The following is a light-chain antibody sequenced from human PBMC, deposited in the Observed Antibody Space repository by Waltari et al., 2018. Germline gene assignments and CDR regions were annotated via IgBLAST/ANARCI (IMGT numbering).Light chain of an antibody. CDR3: QQYNRWPPLT. Sequence: EVVMTQSPAALSVSPGERVTLSCKASQHIDNNLAWYQQKFGQSPRLLIYGASPRATGNPARFSGRGSGTEFTLTISSLQSEDCAVYYCQQYNRWPPLTFGGGTKVEIK. J-gene: IGKJ4*01. CDR1: QHIDNN. V-gene: IGKV3-15*01. CDR2: GAS.